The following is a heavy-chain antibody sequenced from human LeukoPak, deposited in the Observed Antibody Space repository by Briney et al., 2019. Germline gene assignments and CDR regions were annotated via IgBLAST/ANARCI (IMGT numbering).Heavy chain of an antibody. Sequence: SETLSLTCAVYGGSFSGYYWSWIRQPPGKGLEWIGEINHSGSTNYNPSLKSRVTISVDTSKNQFSLKLSSVTAADTAVYYCARDENNYYGMDVWGPGTTVTVSS. CDR1: GGSFSGYY. D-gene: IGHD1/OR15-1a*01. CDR3: ARDENNYYGMDV. CDR2: INHSGST. J-gene: IGHJ6*02. V-gene: IGHV4-34*01.